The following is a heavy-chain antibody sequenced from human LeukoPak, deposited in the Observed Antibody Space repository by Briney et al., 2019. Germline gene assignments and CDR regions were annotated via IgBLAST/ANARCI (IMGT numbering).Heavy chain of an antibody. J-gene: IGHJ4*02. V-gene: IGHV3-7*05. D-gene: IGHD6-13*01. CDR2: IKQDGTEK. CDR1: GFTFSNYG. CDR3: TRDVGAAGY. Sequence: GGSLRLSCAASGFTFSNYGMHWVRQAPGKGLEWVANIKQDGTEKYYVDSVKGRFTISRDNAKNSLYLQMSSLRAEDTAVYYCTRDVGAAGYWGQGTLVTVSS.